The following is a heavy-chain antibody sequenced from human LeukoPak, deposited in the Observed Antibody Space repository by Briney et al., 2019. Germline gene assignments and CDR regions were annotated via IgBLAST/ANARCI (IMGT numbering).Heavy chain of an antibody. D-gene: IGHD2-15*01. CDR2: ISAHYGNT. CDR1: GYIFTRYG. V-gene: IGHV1-18*04. CDR3: ARDFFHGHCIGLSCFLLDY. J-gene: IGHJ4*02. Sequence: ASVKVSCKASGYIFTRYGISWVRQAPGQGLEWMGWISAHYGNTNYAQKFQDRVTMTTDTSTNTAYMESRSLRPDDTAVYYCARDFFHGHCIGLSCFLLDYWGQGSLVTVSS.